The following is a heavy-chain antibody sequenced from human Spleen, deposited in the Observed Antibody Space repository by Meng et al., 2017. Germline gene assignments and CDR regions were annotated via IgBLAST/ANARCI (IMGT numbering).Heavy chain of an antibody. CDR2: IKSKTDGETT. J-gene: IGHJ4*02. Sequence: GEVGEFGGGLGEPGGSLRLSCANSGFTFRNAWMSWVRQTPGKGLEWLGRIKSKTDGETTDYAAPVKGRFSISRDDAKNTLYLQMNSLKTEDTAVYFCATGAAAADHWGQGTLVTVSS. CDR3: ATGAAAADH. D-gene: IGHD6-13*01. V-gene: IGHV3-15*01. CDR1: GFTFRNAW.